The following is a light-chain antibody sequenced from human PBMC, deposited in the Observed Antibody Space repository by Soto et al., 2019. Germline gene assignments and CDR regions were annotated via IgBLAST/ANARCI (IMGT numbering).Light chain of an antibody. CDR1: NIGSKS. Sequence: SYELTQPPSVSVAPGQTARITCGGNNIGSKSVHWYQQKPGQAPVLVVYDDSDRPSGIPERFSGSNSGNTATLTISRVEAGDEADYSCAAWDDSLNGLVFGTGTKLTVL. J-gene: IGLJ1*01. CDR2: DDS. V-gene: IGLV3-21*02. CDR3: AAWDDSLNGLV.